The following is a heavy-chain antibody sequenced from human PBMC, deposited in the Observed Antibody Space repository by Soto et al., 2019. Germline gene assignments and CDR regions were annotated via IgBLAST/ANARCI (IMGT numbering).Heavy chain of an antibody. CDR2: INHSGST. D-gene: IGHD2-2*01. CDR1: RKSFGGYY. Sequence: SAPLSRTCAHYRKSFGGYYWSWIHQPPGKGLECIGVINHSGSTNYNSSLKSRVTLSVDTSKNQFSLKLISVTAADTAVYYCARAPQPDWFDPWGQGTLVTVS. CDR3: ARAPQPDWFDP. J-gene: IGHJ5*02. V-gene: IGHV4-34*01.